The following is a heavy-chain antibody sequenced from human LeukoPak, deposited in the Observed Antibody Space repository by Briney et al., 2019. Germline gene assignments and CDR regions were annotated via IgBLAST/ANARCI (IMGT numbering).Heavy chain of an antibody. CDR3: AEGVY. CDR1: GFTFNNYA. J-gene: IGHJ4*02. V-gene: IGHV3-30*02. D-gene: IGHD6-6*01. CDR2: IRYDGSNK. Sequence: GGSLRLSCAASGFTFNNYAMSWVRQAPGKGLEWVAFIRYDGSNKYYADSVKGRFTISRDNSKNTLYLQMNSLRAEDTAVYYCAEGVYWGQGTLVTVSS.